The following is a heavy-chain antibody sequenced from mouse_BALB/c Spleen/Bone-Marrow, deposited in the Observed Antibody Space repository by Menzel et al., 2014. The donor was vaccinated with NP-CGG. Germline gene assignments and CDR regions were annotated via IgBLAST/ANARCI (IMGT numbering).Heavy chain of an antibody. CDR3: ARYYGSSYDY. CDR1: GFTFSSYA. Sequence: EVMLVESGGGLVKPGGSLKLSCAASGFTFSSYAMSWVRQTPEKRLEWVATISSGGNYTYYPDSVKGRFTISRDNAKNTLYLQMSSLRSEDTAMYYCARYYGSSYDYWGQGTTLIVSS. V-gene: IGHV5-9-1*01. D-gene: IGHD1-1*01. J-gene: IGHJ2*01. CDR2: ISSGGNYT.